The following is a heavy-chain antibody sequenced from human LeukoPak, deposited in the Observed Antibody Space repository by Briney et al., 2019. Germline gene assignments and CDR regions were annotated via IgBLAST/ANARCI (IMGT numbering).Heavy chain of an antibody. CDR1: GGSISSSSYY. Sequence: SETLSLTCTVSGGSISSSSYYWGWIRQPPGKGLEWIGSIYYSGSTYYNPSLKSRVTISVDTSKNQFSLKLTSVTAADTAVYYCAREDAQEGTNAFDIWGQGTMVTVSS. J-gene: IGHJ3*02. V-gene: IGHV4-39*07. CDR3: AREDAQEGTNAFDI. CDR2: IYYSGST. D-gene: IGHD2-2*01.